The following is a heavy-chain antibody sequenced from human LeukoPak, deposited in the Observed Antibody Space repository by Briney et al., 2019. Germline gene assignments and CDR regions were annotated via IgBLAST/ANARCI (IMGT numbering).Heavy chain of an antibody. D-gene: IGHD1-26*01. CDR2: IYYSGST. Sequence: SETLSLTCTVSGGSISNYYWSWIRQPPGKGLEWIVYIYYSGSTNYNPSLKSRVTISVDTSKNQFSLKLTSVTAADTAVYYCARRRRNSGSYFDYWGQGTLVTVSS. J-gene: IGHJ4*02. CDR1: GGSISNYY. CDR3: ARRRRNSGSYFDY. V-gene: IGHV4-59*08.